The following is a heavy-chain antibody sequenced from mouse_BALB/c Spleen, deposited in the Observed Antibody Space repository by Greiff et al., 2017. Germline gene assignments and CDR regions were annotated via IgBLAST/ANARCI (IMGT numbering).Heavy chain of an antibody. Sequence: QVQLQQSGAELAKPGASVKMSCEASGYTFTSYWMHWVKQRPGQGLEWIGYVNPSTGYTEYNQKFKDKATLTADKSSSTAYMQLSSLTSEDSAVYYCANYGIPWFAYWGQGTLVTVSA. V-gene: IGHV1-7*01. D-gene: IGHD2-1*01. CDR1: GYTFTSYW. CDR3: ANYGIPWFAY. J-gene: IGHJ3*01. CDR2: VNPSTGYT.